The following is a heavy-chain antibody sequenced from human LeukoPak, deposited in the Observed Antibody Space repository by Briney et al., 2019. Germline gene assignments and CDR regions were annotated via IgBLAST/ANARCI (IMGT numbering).Heavy chain of an antibody. CDR2: INHSGST. CDR3: AYRRYCSGGSCYSDDYGDYFDY. J-gene: IGHJ4*02. Sequence: SETLSLTYAVYGGSFRGYYWSWIRQPPGKGLEWIGEINHSGSTNYNPSLKSRVTISVDTAKNQFSLKLSSVTAADTAVYYCAYRRYCSGGSCYSDDYGDYFDYWGQGTLVTVSS. CDR1: GGSFRGYY. V-gene: IGHV4-34*01. D-gene: IGHD2-15*01.